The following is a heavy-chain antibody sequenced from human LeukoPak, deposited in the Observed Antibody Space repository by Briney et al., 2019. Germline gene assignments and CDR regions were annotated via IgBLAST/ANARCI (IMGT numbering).Heavy chain of an antibody. V-gene: IGHV3-23*01. CDR2: ISPGGGTT. CDR1: GFTFTNEA. D-gene: IGHD1-26*01. J-gene: IGHJ6*03. Sequence: PGGSLRLSCAVSGFTFTNEAMGWVRQLRGGGLEWVSTISPGGGTTYYAESMKGRFTISRDNSKSTLYLEMNSLRVEDTAVYYCAKDVGGTNFHYMDVWGKGTTVIVSS. CDR3: AKDVGGTNFHYMDV.